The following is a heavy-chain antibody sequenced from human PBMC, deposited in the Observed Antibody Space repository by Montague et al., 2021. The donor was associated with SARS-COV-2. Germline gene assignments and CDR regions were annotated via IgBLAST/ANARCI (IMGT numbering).Heavy chain of an antibody. D-gene: IGHD4-23*01. V-gene: IGHV4-34*01. CDR3: ARWDPQTLTLIGLRGKSASDY. CDR1: GGSFSGYY. J-gene: IGHJ4*02. CDR2: INHSGTT. Sequence: SETLSLTCAVYGGSFSGYYWTWIRQSPGKGLEWIAEINHSGTTNYNFNQSLRSRVTISVDTSKSQFSLKSSSVTAADTGVYYCARWDPQTLTLIGLRGKSASDYWGQGTLVTVSS.